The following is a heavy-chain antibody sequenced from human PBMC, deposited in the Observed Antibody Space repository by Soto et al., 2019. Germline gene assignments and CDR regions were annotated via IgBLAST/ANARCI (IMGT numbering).Heavy chain of an antibody. V-gene: IGHV2-5*01. D-gene: IGHD5-12*01. J-gene: IGHJ4*02. CDR2: IYWNDDA. CDR1: GFSLSTHEVG. CDR3: VHDGKLGYTGYDRFDY. Sequence: GSGPTLVNPTQTLTLTCSFSGFSLSTHEVGVVWIRQPPGKALEWLALIYWNDDARYSPSLKNRLTITKDTSKNQVVLTMSNMDPVDTATYYCVHDGKLGYTGYDRFDYWGQGXLVTVYS.